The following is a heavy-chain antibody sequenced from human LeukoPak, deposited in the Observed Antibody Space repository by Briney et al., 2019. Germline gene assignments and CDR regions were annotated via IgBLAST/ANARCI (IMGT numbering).Heavy chain of an antibody. J-gene: IGHJ4*02. Sequence: GGSLRLSCAASGFTFSSYAMPWVRQAPGKGLEWVAVISYDGSNKYYADSVKGRFTISRDNSKNTLYLQMNSLRAEDTAVYYCARGIDWYYDILTGYYFDYWGQGTLVTVSS. CDR1: GFTFSSYA. CDR3: ARGIDWYYDILTGYYFDY. D-gene: IGHD3-9*01. CDR2: ISYDGSNK. V-gene: IGHV3-30-3*01.